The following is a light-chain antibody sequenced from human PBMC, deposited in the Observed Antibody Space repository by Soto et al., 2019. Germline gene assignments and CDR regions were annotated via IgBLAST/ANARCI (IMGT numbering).Light chain of an antibody. CDR1: SSDVGGYNY. J-gene: IGLJ2*01. CDR3: SSYTSSSILV. CDR2: EVS. Sequence: QSALTQPASVSGSPGQSITISCTGTSSDVGGYNYVSWYQQHPDKAPKLLIYEVSNRPSGVSNRFSGSKSGNTASLTISGLQAEDEADYYCSSYTSSSILVFGGGTKLTVL. V-gene: IGLV2-14*01.